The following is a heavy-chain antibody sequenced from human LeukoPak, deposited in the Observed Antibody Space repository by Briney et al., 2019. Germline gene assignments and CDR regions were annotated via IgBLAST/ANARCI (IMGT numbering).Heavy chain of an antibody. CDR2: INASNGNT. D-gene: IGHD2-2*01. CDR3: ARWGYCSSTSCDSHYFDY. CDR1: GYTFTSYA. Sequence: ASVKVSCKASGYTFTSYAMHWVRQAPGQRLEWMGWINASNGNTKYSQKFQGRVTITRDTSASTAYMELSSLRSEDTAVYYCARWGYCSSTSCDSHYFDYWGQGTLVTVSS. V-gene: IGHV1-3*01. J-gene: IGHJ4*02.